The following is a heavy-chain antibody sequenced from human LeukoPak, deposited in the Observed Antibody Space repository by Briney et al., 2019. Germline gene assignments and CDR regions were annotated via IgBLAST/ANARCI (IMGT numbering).Heavy chain of an antibody. CDR1: GFTFSSYA. D-gene: IGHD4-17*01. CDR3: AKGFDFVDYYFDY. CDR2: ISGSGGST. J-gene: IGHJ4*02. V-gene: IGHV3-23*01. Sequence: GGSLRLSCAASGFTFSSYAMSWVRQAPGKGLEWVSAISGSGGSTYYADFVKGRFTISRDNSKNALYLQMNNPGAEDTAVYYCAKGFDFVDYYFDYWGQGTLVTVSS.